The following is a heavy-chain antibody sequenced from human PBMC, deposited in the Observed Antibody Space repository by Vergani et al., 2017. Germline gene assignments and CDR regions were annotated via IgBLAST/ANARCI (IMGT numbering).Heavy chain of an antibody. Sequence: EVQLVESGGGLVQPGGSLRLSCEGSGFSFSGYWMHWVRQSPEKGLVWVSRIKSDGSITNYADSVKGRFTISRDNAKNTLYLEMNSLRGDDTAIYYCVRARCSGPCFMSSWFDTWGQGTLVTVSS. CDR3: VRARCSGPCFMSSWFDT. J-gene: IGHJ5*02. D-gene: IGHD5-12*01. V-gene: IGHV3-74*02. CDR2: IKSDGSIT. CDR1: GFSFSGYW.